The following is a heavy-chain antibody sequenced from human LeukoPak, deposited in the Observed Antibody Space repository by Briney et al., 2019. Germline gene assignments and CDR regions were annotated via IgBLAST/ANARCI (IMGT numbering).Heavy chain of an antibody. CDR1: GGSVSSSGYY. CDR2: IYYSGST. V-gene: IGHV4-39*01. J-gene: IGHJ4*02. CDR3: ARQGWFGELLSPLDY. Sequence: SETLSLTCTVSGGSVSSSGYYWDWIRQPPGKGLEWIGSIYYSGSTYYNPSLKSRVTISVDTSKNQFSLKLSSVTASDTAVYYCARQGWFGELLSPLDYWGQGTLVTVSS. D-gene: IGHD3-10*01.